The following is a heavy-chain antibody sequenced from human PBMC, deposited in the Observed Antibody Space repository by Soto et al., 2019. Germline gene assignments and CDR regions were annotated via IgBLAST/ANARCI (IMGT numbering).Heavy chain of an antibody. CDR3: ARDVGYGLIDY. J-gene: IGHJ4*02. CDR2: SSAYNGNT. CDR1: GYTFTSYR. V-gene: IGHV1-18*01. Sequence: QVQLVQSGAEVKKPGASVKVSCKASGYTFTSYRISWVRQAPGQGLEWMGWSSAYNGNTYHARKLQGRVTMTTDTSTGTAYMELRSLRSDDTAVYYCARDVGYGLIDYWGEGTLVTVSS. D-gene: IGHD5-18*01.